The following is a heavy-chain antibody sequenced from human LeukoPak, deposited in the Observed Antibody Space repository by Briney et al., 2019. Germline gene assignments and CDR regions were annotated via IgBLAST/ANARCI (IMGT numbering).Heavy chain of an antibody. V-gene: IGHV3-7*01. D-gene: IGHD3-16*01. Sequence: GGSLRLSCAASGFSFSGYWMTWVRQAPGKGLEWVANLTPDGIHKYYVDSVKGRFTISRDSARNSLYLQMSSLRAEDTAVYYCARDAYTSASDSWGQGTLVSVSS. J-gene: IGHJ5*01. CDR3: ARDAYTSASDS. CDR1: GFSFSGYW. CDR2: LTPDGIHK.